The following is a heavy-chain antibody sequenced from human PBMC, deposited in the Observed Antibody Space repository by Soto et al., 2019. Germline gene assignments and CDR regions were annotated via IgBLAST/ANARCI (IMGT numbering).Heavy chain of an antibody. Sequence: PGESLKISCKGSGYSFTSYWIGWVRQMPGKGLEWMGIIYPGDSDTRYSPSFQGQVTISADKSISTAYLQWSSLKASDTAMCYCARGPIVVVPAAIFWFDPWGQGTLVTVSS. J-gene: IGHJ5*02. D-gene: IGHD2-2*01. V-gene: IGHV5-51*01. CDR2: IYPGDSDT. CDR1: GYSFTSYW. CDR3: ARGPIVVVPAAIFWFDP.